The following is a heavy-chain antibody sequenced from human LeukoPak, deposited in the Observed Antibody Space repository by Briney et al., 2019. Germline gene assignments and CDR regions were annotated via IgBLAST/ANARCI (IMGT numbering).Heavy chain of an antibody. CDR2: ISYDGSNK. Sequence: PGGSLRLSCAASGFTFSSYAMHWVRQAPGKGLEWVAVISYDGSNKYYADSVKGRFTISRDNSKNTLYLQMNSLRAEDTAVYYCAKSHNYYDSSGYYYGDYWGQGTLVTVSS. J-gene: IGHJ4*02. CDR1: GFTFSSYA. D-gene: IGHD3-22*01. CDR3: AKSHNYYDSSGYYYGDY. V-gene: IGHV3-30-3*02.